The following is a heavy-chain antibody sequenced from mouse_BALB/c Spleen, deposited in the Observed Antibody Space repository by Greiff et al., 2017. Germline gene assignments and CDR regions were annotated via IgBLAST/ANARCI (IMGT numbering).Heavy chain of an antibody. D-gene: IGHD2-4*01. CDR1: GFTFSSYA. Sequence: EVQGVESGGGLVKPGGSLKLSCAASGFTFSSYAMSWVRQSPETRLEWVAEISSGGSYTYYPDTVTGRFTISRDNAKNTLYLEMSSLRSEDTAMYYCARGESTMITTDPYYAMDYWGQGTSVTVAS. CDR3: ARGESTMITTDPYYAMDY. CDR2: ISSGGSYT. J-gene: IGHJ4*01. V-gene: IGHV5-9-4*01.